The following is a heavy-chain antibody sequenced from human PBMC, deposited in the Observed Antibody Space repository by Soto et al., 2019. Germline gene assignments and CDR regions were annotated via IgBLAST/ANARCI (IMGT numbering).Heavy chain of an antibody. Sequence: QVQLVQSGAEVKKPGASVKVSCKASGYTFTSYGISWVRQAPGQGLEWMGWISAYNGNTNYAQKLQGRVTVTTDTSTSRACLDPGSLRSDDTAAYYCARKMPSGWSEGEYWGHGTVVTVSA. D-gene: IGHD6-19*01. CDR3: ARKMPSGWSEGEY. CDR1: GYTFTSYG. CDR2: ISAYNGNT. V-gene: IGHV1-18*01. J-gene: IGHJ1*01.